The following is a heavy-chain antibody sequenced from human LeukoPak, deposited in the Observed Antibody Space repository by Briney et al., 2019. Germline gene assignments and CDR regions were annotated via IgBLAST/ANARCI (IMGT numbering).Heavy chain of an antibody. CDR1: GFTFRSYT. D-gene: IGHD2-15*01. V-gene: IGHV3-23*01. CDR3: AKAPTPVVAATLFHY. CDR2: ISGSGGNT. Sequence: PGGSLRLSCAASGFTFRSYTMSWVRQAPGKGLEWVSVISGSGGNTDYADPVKGRFTISRDNSKNTLYMQMNSLRAEDTAVYYCAKAPTPVVAATLFHYWGQGTLVTVS. J-gene: IGHJ1*01.